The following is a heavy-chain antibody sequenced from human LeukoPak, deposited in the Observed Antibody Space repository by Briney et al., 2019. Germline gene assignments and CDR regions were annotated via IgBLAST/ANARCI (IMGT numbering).Heavy chain of an antibody. Sequence: SETLSLTCAVYAGSFSGYYWSWLRQPPGKGLEWIGVINHSGSTNYNPSLKSRVTISVDTSKNQFSLKLSSVTAADTAVYYCARHVGRYSSSRNWFDPWGQGTLVTVSS. CDR3: ARHVGRYSSSRNWFDP. D-gene: IGHD6-13*01. J-gene: IGHJ5*02. CDR2: INHSGST. V-gene: IGHV4-34*01. CDR1: AGSFSGYY.